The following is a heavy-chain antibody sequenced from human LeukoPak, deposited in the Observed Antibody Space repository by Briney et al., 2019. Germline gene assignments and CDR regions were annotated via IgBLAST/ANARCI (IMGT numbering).Heavy chain of an antibody. V-gene: IGHV1-8*01. CDR3: ARASGSYYSIDY. D-gene: IGHD1-26*01. Sequence: ASVKVSCKASGYSFTSYDINWVRQAPGQGFEWVGWMNPNSGNTGHAQEFQGRVTMTRDTSTSTAYMELRSLRSDDTAVYYCARASGSYYSIDYWGQGTLVTVSS. J-gene: IGHJ4*02. CDR2: MNPNSGNT. CDR1: GYSFTSYD.